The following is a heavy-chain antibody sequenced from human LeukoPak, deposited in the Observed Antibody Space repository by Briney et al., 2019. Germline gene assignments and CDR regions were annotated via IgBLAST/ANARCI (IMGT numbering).Heavy chain of an antibody. CDR2: ISYDGSNK. J-gene: IGHJ4*02. CDR1: GFTFSSYG. D-gene: IGHD3-22*01. V-gene: IGHV3-30*18. CDR3: AKVPDYYDSSGPWG. Sequence: PGGSLRLSCAASGFTFSSYGMHWVRQAPGKGLEWVAVISYDGSNKYYADSVKGRFTISRDNSKNTLYLQMNSLRAEDTAVYYCAKVPDYYDSSGPWGWGQGTLVTVSS.